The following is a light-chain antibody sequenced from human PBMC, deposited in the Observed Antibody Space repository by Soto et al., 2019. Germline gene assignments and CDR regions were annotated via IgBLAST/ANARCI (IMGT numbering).Light chain of an antibody. CDR1: QGISRF. V-gene: IGKV1-39*01. J-gene: IGKJ1*01. CDR3: QQRSNWPRT. CDR2: DAS. Sequence: DIQITHSPSSLSASVIYRVTITCRASQGISRFLSWYQQIPGKAPKLLIYDASSLQSGVPSRFSGSGSGTDFTLTISSLEPEDFAVYYCQQRSNWPRTFGQGTKVDI.